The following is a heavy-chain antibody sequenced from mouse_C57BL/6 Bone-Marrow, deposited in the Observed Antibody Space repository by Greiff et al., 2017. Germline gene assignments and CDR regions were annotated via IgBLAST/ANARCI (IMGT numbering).Heavy chain of an antibody. V-gene: IGHV14-4*01. CDR1: GFNIKDDY. CDR3: TTDGSFAY. CDR2: IDPENGDT. J-gene: IGHJ3*01. Sequence: EVQLQPSGAELVRPGASVKLSCTASGFNIKDDYMHWVKQRPEQGLEWIGWIDPENGDTEYASKFQGKATITADTSSNTAYLQLSSLTSEDTAVYYCTTDGSFAYWGQGTLVTVSA. D-gene: IGHD2-3*01.